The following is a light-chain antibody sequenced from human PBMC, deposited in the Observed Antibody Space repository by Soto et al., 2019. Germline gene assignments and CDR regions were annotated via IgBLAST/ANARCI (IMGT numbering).Light chain of an antibody. CDR3: QQSYSTPRT. CDR1: QSISSY. CDR2: TAS. Sequence: DIQMTQSPSSLSASVGDRVTITCRAGQSISSYLNWYQQKPGKAPKLLISTASSLQSGVPSSFSGSGSGTDFTLTISSLQPEDFATYYCQQSYSTPRTFGHGTKVEIK. J-gene: IGKJ1*01. V-gene: IGKV1-39*01.